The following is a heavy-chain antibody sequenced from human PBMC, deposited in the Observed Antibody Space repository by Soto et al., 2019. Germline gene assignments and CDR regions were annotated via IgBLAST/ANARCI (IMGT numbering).Heavy chain of an antibody. Sequence: QVQLVQSGAEVKRPGASVRVSCRPSGYTFLNYDVAWGGRAPGQGLEWLGGISISKGKTYYEQRLQGRVTMTTDTATTTAYMEVTSLRSDDTAVYFCGRKGYIGNFGLDVWGQGTTVTVSS. CDR1: GYTFLNYD. J-gene: IGHJ6*02. CDR2: ISISKGKT. D-gene: IGHD5-12*01. V-gene: IGHV1-18*01. CDR3: GRKGYIGNFGLDV.